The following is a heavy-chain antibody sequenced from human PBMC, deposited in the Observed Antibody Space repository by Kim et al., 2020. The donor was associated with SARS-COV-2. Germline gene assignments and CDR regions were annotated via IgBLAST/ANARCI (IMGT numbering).Heavy chain of an antibody. CDR3: SREDTYNNSLAL. J-gene: IGHJ4*02. Sequence: ASVKVSCKTSGYIFTDYYRHWVRQAPGQGLEWMGWINPNGGATNYAQKFQGRFTVTRDTSISTAYMDLSRLTSDDTAVYLCSREDTYNNSLALWGQGTLVTVSS. CDR2: INPNGGAT. V-gene: IGHV1-2*02. D-gene: IGHD1-20*01. CDR1: GYIFTDYY.